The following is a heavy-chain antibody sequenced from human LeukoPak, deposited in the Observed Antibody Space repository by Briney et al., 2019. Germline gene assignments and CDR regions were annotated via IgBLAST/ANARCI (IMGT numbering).Heavy chain of an antibody. J-gene: IGHJ4*02. D-gene: IGHD5-12*01. CDR2: INHSGST. CDR3: ARMASDYDSRGNFDY. Sequence: PSETLSLTCAVYGGSFSGYYWSWIRQPPGKGLEWIGEINHSGSTNYNPSLKSRVTISVDTSKNQFSLKLSSVTAADTAVYYCARMASDYDSRGNFDYWGQGTLVTVSS. V-gene: IGHV4-34*01. CDR1: GGSFSGYY.